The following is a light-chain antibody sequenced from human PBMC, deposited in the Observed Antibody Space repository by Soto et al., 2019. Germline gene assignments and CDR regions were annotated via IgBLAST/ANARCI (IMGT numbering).Light chain of an antibody. Sequence: QSLLTQASSASASLGSSVKLTCTLSSGHSSYIIAWHHQQPGKAPRYLMKLEGSGSYNKGSGVPDRFSGSSSGADRYLTISNLQFEDEANYYCETWDSNTRVFGGGTKLTVL. J-gene: IGLJ2*01. V-gene: IGLV4-60*02. CDR3: ETWDSNTRV. CDR2: LEGSGSY. CDR1: SGHSSYI.